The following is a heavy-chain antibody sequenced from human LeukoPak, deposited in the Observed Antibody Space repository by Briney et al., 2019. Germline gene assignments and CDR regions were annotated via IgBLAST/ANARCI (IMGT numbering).Heavy chain of an antibody. D-gene: IGHD3-22*01. J-gene: IGHJ4*02. CDR1: GGSIRSYY. CDR2: IYYSGST. V-gene: IGHV4-59*01. CDR3: ARGYYYDSSGYFLDF. Sequence: SETLSLTCTVSGGSIRSYYWSWIRQPPGKGLEWIGYIYYSGSTNYNPSLKSRVTISVDTSTNQFSLRLSSVTAADTAVYYCARGYYYDSSGYFLDFWGQGTLVTVSS.